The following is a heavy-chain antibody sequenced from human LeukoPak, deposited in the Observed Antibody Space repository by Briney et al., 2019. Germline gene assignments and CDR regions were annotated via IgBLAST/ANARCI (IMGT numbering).Heavy chain of an antibody. CDR2: IYSGGST. D-gene: IGHD3-22*01. Sequence: GGSLRLSCVASGFTVSSYYVSWVRQAPGKGLEWVSVIYSGGSTYYADSVEGRFTISRDNSKNTLNLQMNSLRAEDTAVYYCAKDPTHYRVWDYYETIGLSYWGQGTLVTVSS. CDR1: GFTVSSYY. V-gene: IGHV3-53*05. J-gene: IGHJ4*02. CDR3: AKDPTHYRVWDYYETIGLSY.